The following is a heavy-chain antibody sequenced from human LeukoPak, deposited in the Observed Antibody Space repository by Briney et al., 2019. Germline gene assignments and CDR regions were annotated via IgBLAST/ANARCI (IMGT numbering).Heavy chain of an antibody. V-gene: IGHV3-33*01. CDR2: IWYDGSNK. Sequence: PGRSLRLSCAASGFTFSSYGMHWVRQAPGKGLEWVAVIWYDGSNKYYVDSVKGRFTISRDISKDTLYLQMNSLRAEDTAVYYCARDEEGFWPPANDAFDIWGQGTMVTVSS. J-gene: IGHJ3*02. D-gene: IGHD3-10*01. CDR1: GFTFSSYG. CDR3: ARDEEGFWPPANDAFDI.